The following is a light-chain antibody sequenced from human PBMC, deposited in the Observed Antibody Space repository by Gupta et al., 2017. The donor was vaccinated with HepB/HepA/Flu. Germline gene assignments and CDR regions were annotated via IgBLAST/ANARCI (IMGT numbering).Light chain of an antibody. CDR2: DAS. Sequence: IVLTQSPATLSWSPGERATLSCRASQSVSSYLVWYQQKPGQAPRLLIYDASNRANGIPARFSGSGSGTEFTLTISSREPEDFAIYYCQQRSTTSITFGQGTRLDIK. CDR3: QQRSTTSIT. V-gene: IGKV3-11*01. CDR1: QSVSSY. J-gene: IGKJ5*01.